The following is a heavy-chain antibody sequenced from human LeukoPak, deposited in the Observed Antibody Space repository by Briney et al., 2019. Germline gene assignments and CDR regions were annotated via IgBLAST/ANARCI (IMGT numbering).Heavy chain of an antibody. CDR1: GFTFSDYF. J-gene: IGHJ3*01. CDR2: ISSSGDII. D-gene: IGHD1-26*01. Sequence: PGGSLRLSCAASGFTFSDYFMSWIRQAPGKGLDWVSYISSSGDIIYYADSVKGRFTVSRDNAKNSLYLQMNSLRAEDTAVYYCARDDPSASTSGWGQGTMVTVSS. V-gene: IGHV3-11*04. CDR3: ARDDPSASTSG.